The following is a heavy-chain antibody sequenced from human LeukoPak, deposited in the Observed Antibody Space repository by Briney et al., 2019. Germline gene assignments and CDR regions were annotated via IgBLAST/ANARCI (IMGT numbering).Heavy chain of an antibody. CDR1: GGSISSSSYY. CDR3: ARGRGYDFLNWFDP. V-gene: IGHV4-39*07. Sequence: SETLSLTCTVSGGSISSSSYYWGWIRQPPGKGLEWIGSIYYSGSTYYNPSLKSRVTISVDTSKNQFSLKLSSVTAADTAVYYCARGRGYDFLNWFDPWGQGTLVTVSS. J-gene: IGHJ5*02. D-gene: IGHD3-3*01. CDR2: IYYSGST.